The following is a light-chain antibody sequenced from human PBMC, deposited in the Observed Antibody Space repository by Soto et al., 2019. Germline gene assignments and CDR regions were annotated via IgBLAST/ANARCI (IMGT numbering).Light chain of an antibody. J-gene: IGKJ1*01. CDR1: QSVSSD. CDR2: GAF. Sequence: EIVMTQSPATLSVSPGERATLSCRASQSVSSDLAWYQQKPGQAPRLLIYGAFTRATGIPARFSGSGSGTEFTLTISLLQSEDFAVYYCQQFNNWPRTFGQGTKVEIK. CDR3: QQFNNWPRT. V-gene: IGKV3-15*01.